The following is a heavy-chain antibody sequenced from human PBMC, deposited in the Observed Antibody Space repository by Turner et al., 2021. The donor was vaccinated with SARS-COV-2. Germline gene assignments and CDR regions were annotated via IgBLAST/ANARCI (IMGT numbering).Heavy chain of an antibody. CDR2: ISWSGDSL. J-gene: IGHJ4*02. CDR3: AKDGDSGGNLAYFES. Sequence: EVQLVEAGGGWVQPGESLRLSCAATGFIFDDYAMHWVRRTPGKGLEWVDGISWSGDSLRYADSVRGRFTVSRDSAKNSLYLQLDSLRIEDTAFYYCAKDGDSGGNLAYFESWGQGSLVTVSS. CDR1: GFIFDDYA. V-gene: IGHV3-9*01. D-gene: IGHD2-21*02.